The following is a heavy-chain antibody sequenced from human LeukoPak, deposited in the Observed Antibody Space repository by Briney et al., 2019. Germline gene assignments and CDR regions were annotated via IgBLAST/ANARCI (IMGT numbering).Heavy chain of an antibody. CDR1: GYTFTSYD. CDR2: MNPNSGNT. V-gene: IGHV1-8*02. CDR3: AWGDYDYYYYGMDV. D-gene: IGHD4-17*01. Sequence: GASVKVSCKASGYTFTSYDINWVRQATGQGLEWMGWMNPNSGNTGYAQTFQGRVTMTRNTSISTAYMELSSLRSEDTAVYYCAWGDYDYYYYGMDVWGQGTTVTVSS. J-gene: IGHJ6*02.